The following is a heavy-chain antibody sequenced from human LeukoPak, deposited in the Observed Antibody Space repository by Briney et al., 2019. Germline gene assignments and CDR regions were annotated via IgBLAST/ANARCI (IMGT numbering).Heavy chain of an antibody. CDR1: GDSISSSSYY. V-gene: IGHV4-39*07. D-gene: IGHD5-12*01. CDR3: ARPRLRREFDY. Sequence: PSETLSLTCTVSGDSISSSSYYWGWIRQPPGKGLEWIASIFFTGNTYYNPSLKSRVTISVDTSKNQFSLKLSSVTAADTAVYYCARPRLRREFDYWGQGTLVTVSS. CDR2: IFFTGNT. J-gene: IGHJ4*02.